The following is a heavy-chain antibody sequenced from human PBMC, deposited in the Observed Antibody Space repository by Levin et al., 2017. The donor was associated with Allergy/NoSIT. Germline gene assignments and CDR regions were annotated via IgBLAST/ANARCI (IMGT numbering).Heavy chain of an antibody. J-gene: IGHJ4*02. D-gene: IGHD3-10*01. CDR1: GFTFSTYV. CDR2: TSYDGSNK. CDR3: GGAGY. V-gene: IGHV3-30-3*01. Sequence: GESLKISCAASGFTFSTYVMHWVRQAPGKGLEWVAVTSYDGSNKYHADSVKGRFTISRDNSKNTLYLQMNSLRVEDTAIYYCGGAGYWGQGTLVTVSS.